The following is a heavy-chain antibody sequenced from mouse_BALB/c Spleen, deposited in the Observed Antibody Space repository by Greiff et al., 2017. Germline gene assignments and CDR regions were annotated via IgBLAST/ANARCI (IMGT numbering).Heavy chain of an antibody. CDR1: GFSLTSYD. V-gene: IGHV2-9-2*01. Sequence: VQVVESGPGLVAPSQSLSITCTVSGFSLTSYDISWIRQPPGKGLEWLGVIWTGGGTNYNSAFMSRLSISKDNSKSQVFLKMNSLQTDDTAIYYCVRDRDELFDYWGQGTTLTVSS. D-gene: IGHD3-1*01. J-gene: IGHJ2*01. CDR2: IWTGGGT. CDR3: VRDRDELFDY.